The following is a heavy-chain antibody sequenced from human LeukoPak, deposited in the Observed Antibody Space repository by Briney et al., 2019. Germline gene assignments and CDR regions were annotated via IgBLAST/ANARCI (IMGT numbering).Heavy chain of an antibody. CDR1: GFPFSNHA. CDR3: AKQWVDC. Sequence: PGGSLRLSCAASGFPFSNHAMNWLRQAPGKGLEWVSSISESGDKTDYADSMRGRFTISRDNSQNTLYLQMNSLRVEDTALYYCAKQWVDCWGQGTLVTVSS. J-gene: IGHJ4*02. D-gene: IGHD1-26*01. CDR2: ISESGDKT. V-gene: IGHV3-23*01.